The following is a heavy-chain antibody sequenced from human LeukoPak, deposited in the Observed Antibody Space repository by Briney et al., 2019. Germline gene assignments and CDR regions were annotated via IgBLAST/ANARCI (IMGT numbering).Heavy chain of an antibody. CDR1: GGTFTSYA. V-gene: IGHV1-69*13. CDR2: IIPIFGTA. CDR3: ARAAMKRGSTYYFGMDV. Sequence: SVKVSCKASGGTFTSYAISWVRQAPGQGLEWMGGIIPIFGTANYAQKFQGRVTITADESTSTAYMELSSLRSEDTAVYYCARAAMKRGSTYYFGMDVWGQGTTVTVSS. J-gene: IGHJ6*02. D-gene: IGHD2-2*01.